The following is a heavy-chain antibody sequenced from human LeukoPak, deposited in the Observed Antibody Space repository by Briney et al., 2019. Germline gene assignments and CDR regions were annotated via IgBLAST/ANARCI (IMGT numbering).Heavy chain of an antibody. V-gene: IGHV4-59*01. CDR3: AREPGFDSSGYLNWFDP. CDR1: GGSISSYY. J-gene: IGHJ5*02. Sequence: SETLSLTSTVSGGSISSYYWSWIRQPPGKGLDWIAFISYSGSTKYNPSLKSRVTISVGTSKNQLSLKLSSVTAADTAVYYCAREPGFDSSGYLNWFDPWGQGTLVTVSS. CDR2: ISYSGST. D-gene: IGHD3-22*01.